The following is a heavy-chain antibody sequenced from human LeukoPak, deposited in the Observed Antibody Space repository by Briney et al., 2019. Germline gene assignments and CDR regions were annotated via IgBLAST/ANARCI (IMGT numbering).Heavy chain of an antibody. D-gene: IGHD6-6*01. CDR2: IYTSGST. Sequence: SETLSLTCTVSGGSISSYYWSWIRQPPGKGLEWIGCIYTSGSTNYNPSLKSRVTISVDTSKNQFSLKLSSVTAADTAVYYCARRKGSSSYVWFDPGAREPWSPSPQ. CDR1: GGSISSYY. V-gene: IGHV4-4*09. CDR3: ARRKGSSSYVWFDP. J-gene: IGHJ5*02.